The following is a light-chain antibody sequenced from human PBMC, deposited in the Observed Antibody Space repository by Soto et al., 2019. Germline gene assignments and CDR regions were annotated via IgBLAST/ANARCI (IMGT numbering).Light chain of an antibody. CDR3: QQYGSLFS. V-gene: IGKV3-20*01. Sequence: EIVLTQSPGTLSLSPGERATLSCRASQSVSSSYLAWYQQKPGQAPRLLIYGASSRATRIPDRFSGSGSGTDFTLTISRLEPEELAVYYWQQYGSLFSFGPGTKVDIK. J-gene: IGKJ3*01. CDR1: QSVSSSY. CDR2: GAS.